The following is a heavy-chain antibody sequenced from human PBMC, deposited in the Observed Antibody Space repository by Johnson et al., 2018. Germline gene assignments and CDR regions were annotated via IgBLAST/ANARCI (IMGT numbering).Heavy chain of an antibody. CDR3: AKKRVMGGEYYGPFQY. Sequence: ERLLETGGGVVQPGRSLRLSCAASGFTFSSYGMHWVRQAPGKGLEWVAVISYDGSNKYYADYVKGRFTISRDTSKNTLYLQMNSLRAEETAVYYCAKKRVMGGEYYGPFQYWGPGTLVTVSS. CDR2: ISYDGSNK. D-gene: IGHD2/OR15-2a*01. CDR1: GFTFSSYG. V-gene: IGHV3-30*18. J-gene: IGHJ1*01.